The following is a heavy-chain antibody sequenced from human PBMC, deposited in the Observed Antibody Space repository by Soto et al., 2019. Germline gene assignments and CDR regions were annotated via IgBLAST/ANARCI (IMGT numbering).Heavy chain of an antibody. CDR1: GFTFRTYT. CDR2: IYGSGDST. CDR3: AKGARPDGYWDFDY. D-gene: IGHD5-12*01. Sequence: QLLESGGGLVQPGGSLRLSCAASGFTFRTYTMNWVRQAPGKGLEWVSGIYGSGDSTFYADSVKGRFTISRDNSKKPRYLRMNSLRAEVTAVYYFAKGARPDGYWDFDYWGQGTLVTVSS. V-gene: IGHV3-23*01. J-gene: IGHJ4*02.